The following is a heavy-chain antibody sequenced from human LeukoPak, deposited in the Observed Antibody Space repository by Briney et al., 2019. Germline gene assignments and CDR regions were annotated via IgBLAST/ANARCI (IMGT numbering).Heavy chain of an antibody. D-gene: IGHD1-26*01. J-gene: IGHJ4*02. Sequence: GSLRLSCTASGFTFGDYAMSWFRQAPGKGLEWVANIKQDGSEKYYVDSVKGRFTISRDNAKNSLYLQMNSLRAEDTAVYYCARDKIVGATYFDYWGQGTLVTVSS. CDR1: GFTFGDYA. V-gene: IGHV3-7*01. CDR2: IKQDGSEK. CDR3: ARDKIVGATYFDY.